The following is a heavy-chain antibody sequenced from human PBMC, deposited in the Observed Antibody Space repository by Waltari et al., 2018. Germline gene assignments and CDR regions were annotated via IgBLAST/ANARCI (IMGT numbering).Heavy chain of an antibody. CDR1: GGTFSSYA. D-gene: IGHD1-7*01. CDR2: SIPNFGTA. CDR3: ARREGGGTGTVDY. V-gene: IGHV1-69*01. Sequence: QVQLVQSGAEVKKPGSSVKVSCKASGGTFSSYAISWVRQAPGQGLEWMGGSIPNFGTANYAQKFQGRGTITADESTSTAYMELSSLRSEDTAVYYCARREGGGTGTVDYWGQGTLVTVSS. J-gene: IGHJ4*02.